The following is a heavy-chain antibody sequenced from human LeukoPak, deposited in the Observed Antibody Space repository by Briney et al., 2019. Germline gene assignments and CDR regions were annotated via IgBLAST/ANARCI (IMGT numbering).Heavy chain of an antibody. CDR2: INPNSGGT. CDR3: ARIRGSSTEYGY. CDR1: EYTFTGYY. V-gene: IGHV1-2*02. D-gene: IGHD2/OR15-2a*01. J-gene: IGHJ4*02. Sequence: ASVKVSCKASEYTFTGYYMYWVRQAPGQGLEWMGWINPNSGGTNYAQKFQGRVTMTRDTSISTAYMELSRLRSDDTAVYYCARIRGSSTEYGYWGQGTLVTVSS.